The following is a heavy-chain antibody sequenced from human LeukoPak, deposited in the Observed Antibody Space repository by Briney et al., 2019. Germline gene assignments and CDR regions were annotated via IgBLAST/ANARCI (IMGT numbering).Heavy chain of an antibody. V-gene: IGHV1-69*01. CDR1: GGTFSSYA. CDR3: ATGYDILTGFGY. D-gene: IGHD3-9*01. J-gene: IGHJ4*02. Sequence: SVKVSCKASGGTFSSYAISWVRQAPGQGLEWMGGIIPIFGTANYAQKFQGRVTIIADESTSTAYMELSSLRSEDTAVYYCATGYDILTGFGYWGQGTLVTVSS. CDR2: IIPIFGTA.